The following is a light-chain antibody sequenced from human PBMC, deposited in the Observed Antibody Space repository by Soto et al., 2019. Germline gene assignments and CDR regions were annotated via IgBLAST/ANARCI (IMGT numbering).Light chain of an antibody. J-gene: IGKJ1*01. Sequence: EIVLTQSPGTLSVSPGERATLSCRASQSVSSKLAWYQQKPGQAPRLLFYGASTRATGLPARFSGSGSETEFTLSISSLQSEDFAVYYCQQYNNWPGTFGQGTKVEI. CDR1: QSVSSK. V-gene: IGKV3-15*01. CDR2: GAS. CDR3: QQYNNWPGT.